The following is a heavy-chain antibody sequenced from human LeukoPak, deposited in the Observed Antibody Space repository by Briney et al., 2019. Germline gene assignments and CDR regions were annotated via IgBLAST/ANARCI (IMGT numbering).Heavy chain of an antibody. D-gene: IGHD2-15*01. CDR1: GFTFSSYA. CDR2: ISGSGGST. V-gene: IGHV3-23*01. J-gene: IGHJ6*03. Sequence: PGGSLRLSCAASGFTFSSYAMSWVRQAPGKGLEWVSAISGSGGSTYYADSVKGRFTISRDNSKNTLYLQMNSLRAEDTALYYCATGKVVSWRGEIVTYYYMDVWGKGTTVTVSS. CDR3: ATGKVVSWRGEIVTYYYMDV.